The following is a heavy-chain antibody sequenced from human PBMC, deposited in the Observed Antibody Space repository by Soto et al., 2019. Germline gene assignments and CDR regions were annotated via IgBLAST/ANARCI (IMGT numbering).Heavy chain of an antibody. Sequence: ASVKVSCKASGFTFTSSAFQWVRQARGQRLEWIGWTAVGSGYTNYAQRFQDRVTLTRDMSTATTYMELSRLTSEDTAIYYCAADATAWQQMVPSDYWGQGTLVTVSS. V-gene: IGHV1-58*01. CDR1: GFTFTSSA. J-gene: IGHJ4*02. CDR2: TAVGSGYT. CDR3: AADATAWQQMVPSDY. D-gene: IGHD2-8*01.